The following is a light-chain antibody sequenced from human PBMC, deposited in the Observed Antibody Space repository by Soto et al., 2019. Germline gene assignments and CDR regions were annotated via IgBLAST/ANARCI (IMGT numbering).Light chain of an antibody. CDR2: GAT. V-gene: IGKV3D-15*01. Sequence: EVVMTQSPATLSVSPGERATLSCRASQTVRDNLGWYQQKPGQPPRLLIYGATTRATGIPARFSGSGSGTEFTLTISRLEPEDFAVYYCQQYDKWFSITFGQGTRLEIK. J-gene: IGKJ5*01. CDR1: QTVRDN. CDR3: QQYDKWFSIT.